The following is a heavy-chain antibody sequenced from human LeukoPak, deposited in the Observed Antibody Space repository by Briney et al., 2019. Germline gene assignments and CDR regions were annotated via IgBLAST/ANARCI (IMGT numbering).Heavy chain of an antibody. D-gene: IGHD2-15*01. CDR3: ARGSESQLLLFDY. CDR1: GGTFSSYA. J-gene: IGHJ4*02. Sequence: SVKVSCKASGGTFSSYAISWVRQAPGQGLEWMGGIIPIFGTANYAQKFQGRVTITADESTGTAYMELSSLRSEDTAVYYCARGSESQLLLFDYWGQGTLVTVSS. CDR2: IIPIFGTA. V-gene: IGHV1-69*13.